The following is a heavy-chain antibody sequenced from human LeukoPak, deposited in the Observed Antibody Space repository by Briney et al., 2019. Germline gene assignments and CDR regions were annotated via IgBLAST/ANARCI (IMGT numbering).Heavy chain of an antibody. CDR1: GFIFDDHG. Sequence: GGSLRLSCATSGFIFDDHGMSWVRQVPGKGLEWVSGINWNGGSTGYADSVKGRFTISRDNAKNSLYLQMNSLRAEDTAVYYCARISSGSYEDVDYWGQGTLVTVSS. V-gene: IGHV3-20*04. J-gene: IGHJ4*02. CDR3: ARISSGSYEDVDY. D-gene: IGHD1-26*01. CDR2: INWNGGST.